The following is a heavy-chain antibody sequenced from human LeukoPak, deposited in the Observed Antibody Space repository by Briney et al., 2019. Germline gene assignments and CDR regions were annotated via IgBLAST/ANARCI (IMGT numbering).Heavy chain of an antibody. CDR1: GYTLSDYY. J-gene: IGHJ4*02. CDR3: ARVRGNSCDY. Sequence: ASVTVSCQTSGYTLSDYYMHWVRQAPGQGLEWMGWMRGDTGDTDSPQKFQGRVIMTRDTSTNTAYMELSRLTYDDTATYFCARVRGNSCDYLGQGTLVTVSS. V-gene: IGHV1-2*02. D-gene: IGHD6-13*01. CDR2: MRGDTGDT.